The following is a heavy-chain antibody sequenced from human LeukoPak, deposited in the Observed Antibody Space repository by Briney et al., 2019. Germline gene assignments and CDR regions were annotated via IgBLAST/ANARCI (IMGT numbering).Heavy chain of an antibody. D-gene: IGHD3-10*01. V-gene: IGHV3-53*01. Sequence: GGSLRLSCAASGFTVGSKYMSWVRQTPGKGLDWVSVIYSGGNTHYSDSVKGRFTISRDNSKNTLYLQMNSLRVDDTAVYYCARSLILWFGEPTPHYFDYWGQGTLVTVSS. J-gene: IGHJ4*02. CDR2: IYSGGNT. CDR3: ARSLILWFGEPTPHYFDY. CDR1: GFTVGSKY.